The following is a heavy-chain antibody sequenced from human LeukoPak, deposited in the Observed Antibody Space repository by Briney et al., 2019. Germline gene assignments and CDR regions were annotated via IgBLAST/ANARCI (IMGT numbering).Heavy chain of an antibody. J-gene: IGHJ5*02. D-gene: IGHD2-15*01. CDR1: GFTFSDYF. CDR3: ARGCSGGSCYESKFDP. Sequence: GSLRLSCAASGFTFSDYFMSWIRQGPGKGLEWVSHIDSSGTIYYADSVKGRATISRDNAKNSLYLQMDSLRAEDTAIYYCARGCSGGSCYESKFDPWGQGTLVTVSS. CDR2: IDSSGTI. V-gene: IGHV3-69-1*02.